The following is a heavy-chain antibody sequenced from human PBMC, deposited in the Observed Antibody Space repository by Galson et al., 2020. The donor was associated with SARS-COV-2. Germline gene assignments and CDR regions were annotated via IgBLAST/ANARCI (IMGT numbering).Heavy chain of an antibody. Sequence: GESLKLPCAASGFTFSSSWMHWVRQAPGPGLVSVSRINSDRSSTSYADSVKGRFTISSYNAKNTLYLQMNSLGAEDTAVYYGARVGTRSGWKYYLDYWGQGTLVTVSS. D-gene: IGHD6-19*01. CDR1: GFTFSSSW. J-gene: IGHJ4*02. CDR3: ARVGTRSGWKYYLDY. V-gene: IGHV3-74*01. CDR2: INSDRSST.